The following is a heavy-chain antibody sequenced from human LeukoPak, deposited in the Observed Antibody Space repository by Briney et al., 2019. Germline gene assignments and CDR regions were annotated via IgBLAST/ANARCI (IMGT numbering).Heavy chain of an antibody. CDR1: GFTFSSYA. CDR2: ISGSGGST. V-gene: IGHV3-23*01. D-gene: IGHD6-19*01. J-gene: IGHJ4*02. CDR3: AKDYPRHSSGWYYDY. Sequence: GGSLRLSCAASGFTFSSYAMSWVRQAPGKGLEWVSAISGSGGSTYYADSVKGRFTISKDNSKNTLYLQMNSLRAEDTAVYYCAKDYPRHSSGWYYDYWGQGTLVTVSS.